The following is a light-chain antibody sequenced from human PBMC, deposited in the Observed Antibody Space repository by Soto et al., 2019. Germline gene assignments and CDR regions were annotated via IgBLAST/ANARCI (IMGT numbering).Light chain of an antibody. CDR2: DAS. V-gene: IGKV3-11*01. CDR1: QSVSGS. Sequence: EIVLTQSPAILSLSPGEKATLSCRASQSVSGSLGWYQQKPGQAPRLIIYDASARATGIPARFSGSGSGTDFTLTISSLEPEDFAVYYCQEGTYWPAFGGGTKVDIK. CDR3: QEGTYWPA. J-gene: IGKJ4*01.